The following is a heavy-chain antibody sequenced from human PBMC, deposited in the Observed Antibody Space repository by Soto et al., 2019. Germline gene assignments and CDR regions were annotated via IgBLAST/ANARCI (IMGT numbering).Heavy chain of an antibody. CDR2: IYYSGST. CDR3: ARLMDYGDYETYYFDY. J-gene: IGHJ4*02. V-gene: IGHV4-59*08. Sequence: SETLSLTCTVSGGSISSYYWSWIRQPPGKGLEWIGYIYYSGSTNYNPSLKSRVTISVDTSKNQFSLKLSSVTAADTAVYYCARLMDYGDYETYYFDYWGQGTLVTVSS. CDR1: GGSISSYY. D-gene: IGHD4-17*01.